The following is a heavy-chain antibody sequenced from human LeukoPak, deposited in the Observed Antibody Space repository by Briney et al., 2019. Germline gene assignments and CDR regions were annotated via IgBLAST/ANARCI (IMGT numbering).Heavy chain of an antibody. J-gene: IGHJ6*02. CDR1: GGSISSGGYS. CDR3: ARGGYDFREGMDV. Sequence: SETLSLTCAVSGGSISSGGYSWSWIRQPPGKGLEWIGCIYYSGSTNYNPSLKSRVTTSVDTSKNQFSLKLSSVTAADTAVYYSARGGYDFREGMDVWGQGTTVTVSS. D-gene: IGHD3-3*01. CDR2: IYYSGST. V-gene: IGHV4-61*08.